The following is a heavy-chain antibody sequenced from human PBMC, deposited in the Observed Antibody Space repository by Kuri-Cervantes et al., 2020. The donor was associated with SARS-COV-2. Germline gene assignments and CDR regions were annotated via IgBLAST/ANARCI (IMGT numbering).Heavy chain of an antibody. CDR1: GFTFSSCA. D-gene: IGHD3-22*01. J-gene: IGHJ4*02. CDR2: ISYDGSNK. CDR3: ARGGGGYYKTYFDY. V-gene: IGHV3-30-3*01. Sequence: GGSLRLSCAASGFTFSSCAMHWVRQAPGKGLEWVAVISYDGSNKYYADSVKGRFTISRDNSKNTLYLQMNSLRAEDTAVYYCARGGGGYYKTYFDYWGQGTLVTVSS.